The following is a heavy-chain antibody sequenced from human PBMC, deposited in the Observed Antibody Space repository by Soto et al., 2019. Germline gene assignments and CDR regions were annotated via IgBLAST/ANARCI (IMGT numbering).Heavy chain of an antibody. J-gene: IGHJ4*02. CDR2: INHSGST. D-gene: IGHD6-19*01. CDR1: GGSFSGYY. CDR3: ARGRWLVQGGQYFDY. V-gene: IGHV4-34*01. Sequence: SETLSLTCAVYGGSFSGYYWSWIRQPPGKGLEWIGEINHSGSTNYNPSLKSRVTISVDTSKNQFSLKLSSVTAADTAVYYCARGRWLVQGGQYFDYWGQGTLVTVSS.